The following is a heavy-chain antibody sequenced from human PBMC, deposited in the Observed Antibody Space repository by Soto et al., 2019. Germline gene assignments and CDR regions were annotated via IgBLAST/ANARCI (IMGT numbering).Heavy chain of an antibody. Sequence: SVKVSCKASGGTFSSYAISWVRQAPGQGLEWMGGIIPIFGTANYAQKFQGRVTITADKSTSTAYMELSSLRSEDTAVYYCARGRGVRGDDAFDIWGQGTMVTVS. CDR2: IIPIFGTA. V-gene: IGHV1-69*06. CDR3: ARGRGVRGDDAFDI. CDR1: GGTFSSYA. J-gene: IGHJ3*02. D-gene: IGHD3-10*01.